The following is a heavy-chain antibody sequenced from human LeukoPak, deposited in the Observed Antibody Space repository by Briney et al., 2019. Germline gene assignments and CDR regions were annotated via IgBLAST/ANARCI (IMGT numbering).Heavy chain of an antibody. CDR1: GGSICSYY. CDR3: ARGGGSDKDAFDI. Sequence: SETLSLTCTVSGGSICSYYWSWIRQPPGKGLEWIGYIYYSGSTNYNPSLKSRVTISVDTSKNQFSLKLSSVTAADTAVYYCARGGGSDKDAFDIWGQGTMVTVSS. D-gene: IGHD6-19*01. CDR2: IYYSGST. J-gene: IGHJ3*02. V-gene: IGHV4-59*01.